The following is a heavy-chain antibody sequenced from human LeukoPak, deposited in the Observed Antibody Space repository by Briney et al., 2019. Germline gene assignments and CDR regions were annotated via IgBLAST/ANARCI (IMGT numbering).Heavy chain of an antibody. CDR1: GGSFSGYY. D-gene: IGHD6-6*01. J-gene: IGHJ5*02. V-gene: IGHV4-34*01. Sequence: SETLSLTCAVYGGSFSGYYWSWIRRPPGKGLEWIGEINHSGSTNYNPSLKSRVTISVDTSKNQFSLKLSSVTAADTAVYYCARVWTSIVYNWFDPWGQGSLVTVCS. CDR2: INHSGST. CDR3: ARVWTSIVYNWFDP.